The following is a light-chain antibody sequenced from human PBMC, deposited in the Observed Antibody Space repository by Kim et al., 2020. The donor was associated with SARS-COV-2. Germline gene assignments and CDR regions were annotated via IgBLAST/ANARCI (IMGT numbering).Light chain of an antibody. V-gene: IGLV3-21*04. CDR3: QVWDSSSDHRV. CDR1: NIGSKS. Sequence: PGKTARITCGGKNIGSKSVHWYQRKPGRAPVLVIYYDSDRPSGIPERFSGSNSGNTATLTISRVKAGDEADYYCQVWDSSSDHRVFGGGTQLTVL. J-gene: IGLJ3*02. CDR2: YDS.